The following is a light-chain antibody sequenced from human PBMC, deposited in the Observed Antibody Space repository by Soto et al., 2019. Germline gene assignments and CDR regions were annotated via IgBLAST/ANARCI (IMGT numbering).Light chain of an antibody. V-gene: IGLV2-14*01. Sequence: QSALTQPASVSGSPGQSITISCTGTSSDVGGYNYVSWYQQHPGKAPKLMIYDVSNRPSGVANRFSGSKSGNTPSLTISGLQAEDEADYYCSSYTSSRTLDHVFGTGTQLTVL. CDR3: SSYTSSRTLDHV. J-gene: IGLJ1*01. CDR2: DVS. CDR1: SSDVGGYNY.